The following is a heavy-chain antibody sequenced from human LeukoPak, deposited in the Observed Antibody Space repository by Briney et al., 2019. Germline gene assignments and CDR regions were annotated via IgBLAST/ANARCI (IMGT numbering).Heavy chain of an antibody. D-gene: IGHD6-13*01. CDR1: GYSFTSYW. V-gene: IGHV5-51*01. CDR3: ACRDLTSTWSFP. CDR2: IYPGDLRV. J-gene: IGHJ5*02. Sequence: GESLKISCQGFGYSFTSYWIGWVRQMPGKGMEWMGVIYPGDLRVRYNPSFQGQVTISVDKSINTAYLQWVSLRASDSAMYYCACRDLTSTWSFPWGQGTLVTVSS.